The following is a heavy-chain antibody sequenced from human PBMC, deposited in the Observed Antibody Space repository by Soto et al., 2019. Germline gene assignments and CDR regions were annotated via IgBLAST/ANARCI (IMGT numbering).Heavy chain of an antibody. V-gene: IGHV4-28*01. CDR3: ARREIQGPIDY. CDR1: GYSISSSNW. CDR2: IYYIWTT. D-gene: IGHD1-26*01. J-gene: IGHJ4*02. Sequence: QVQLQESGPGLVKPSDTLSLTCAVSGYSISSSNWWGWIRHPPGKGLEWIGYIYYIWTTYYNPSLKSPGTMSVDTSKNQFALKLTSVTAVDTAVYYCARREIQGPIDYWGQGTLVTVSS.